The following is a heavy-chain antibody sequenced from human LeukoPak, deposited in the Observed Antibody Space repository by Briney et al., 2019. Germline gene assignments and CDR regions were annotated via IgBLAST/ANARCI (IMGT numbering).Heavy chain of an antibody. D-gene: IGHD3-10*01. Sequence: GGSLRLSCAASGFTFSSYGMSWVRQAPGKGLEWVSAISGSSGSTYYADSVKGRFTISRDNSKNTLYLQMNSLRAEDTAVYYCAKDVRGYYGSGSYYGYGVDYYFDYWGQGTLVTVSS. V-gene: IGHV3-23*01. J-gene: IGHJ4*02. CDR3: AKDVRGYYGSGSYYGYGVDYYFDY. CDR2: ISGSSGST. CDR1: GFTFSSYG.